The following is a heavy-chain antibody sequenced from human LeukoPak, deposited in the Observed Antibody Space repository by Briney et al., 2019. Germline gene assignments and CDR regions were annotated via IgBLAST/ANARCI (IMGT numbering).Heavy chain of an antibody. CDR2: ITGGGSDS. J-gene: IGHJ5*02. Sequence: GGSLRLSCTASGFTFSSYAMTWVRRAPGKGLEWVSSITGGGSDSFYADSVKGRFTISRDNSKHTLYLQLNSLRADDTAVYYCAKPSPWGNWFDAWGQGTLVTVSS. V-gene: IGHV3-23*01. CDR3: AKPSPWGNWFDA. D-gene: IGHD7-27*01. CDR1: GFTFSSYA.